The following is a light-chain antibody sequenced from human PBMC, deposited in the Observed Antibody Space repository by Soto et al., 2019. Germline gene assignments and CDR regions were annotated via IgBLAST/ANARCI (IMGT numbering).Light chain of an antibody. J-gene: IGKJ4*01. CDR1: QSIRSSF. V-gene: IGKV3-20*01. Sequence: EIVLTQSPGTLSLSPGQRATLSCRASQSIRSSFIAWYQQKPGQAPRVLIYGASRRATGIPDRFSGSGSGTDFTLTISSLEPEDFAVYYCQQYGSSPRTFGGGTKVEIK. CDR3: QQYGSSPRT. CDR2: GAS.